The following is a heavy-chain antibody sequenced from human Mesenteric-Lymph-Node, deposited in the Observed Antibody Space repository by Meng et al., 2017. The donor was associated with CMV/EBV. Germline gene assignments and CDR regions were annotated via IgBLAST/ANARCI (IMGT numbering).Heavy chain of an antibody. D-gene: IGHD3-10*01. V-gene: IGHV3-74*01. J-gene: IGHJ4*02. Sequence: LSLTCVVSGFTLGRNSMHWVRQAPGKGLVWVSRVNSDESSTIYADSVRGRFTISRDNAKNTLYLQMNSLRAEDTAVYYCARDDGSGSPFDYWGQGTLVTVSS. CDR3: ARDDGSGSPFDY. CDR1: GFTLGRNS. CDR2: VNSDESST.